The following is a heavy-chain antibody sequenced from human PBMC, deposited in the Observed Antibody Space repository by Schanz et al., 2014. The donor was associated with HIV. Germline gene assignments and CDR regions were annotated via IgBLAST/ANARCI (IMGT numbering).Heavy chain of an antibody. J-gene: IGHJ5*02. D-gene: IGHD3-22*01. V-gene: IGHV4-34*02. CDR3: ARGLQWLSLGNWFDR. CDR2: ITHTEKT. CDR1: GGSFSGYY. Sequence: QVPLQQWGAGLLKPSETLSLTCAVYGGSFSGYYWTWIRQPPGKGLEWIGEITHTEKTHYNSSLKSRVKMSVDASKNQFSLKMTSVTAADTAVYYCARGLQWLSLGNWFDRWGQGTLVTVSS.